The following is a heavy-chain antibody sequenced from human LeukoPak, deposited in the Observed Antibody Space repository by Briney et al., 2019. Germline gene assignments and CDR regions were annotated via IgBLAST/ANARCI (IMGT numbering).Heavy chain of an antibody. CDR2: ISGSSSYV. CDR1: GFTFSSYS. V-gene: IGHV3-21*01. D-gene: IGHD2-15*01. CDR3: ARTVAAAAPYYLDF. Sequence: GGSLRLSCAASGFTFSSYSMSWVRQAPGRGLEWVSSISGSSSYVYYADSVKGRFTISRDNAKNSLYLQMNSLRAEDTAVYYCARTVAAAAPYYLDFWGQGTLVTVSP. J-gene: IGHJ4*02.